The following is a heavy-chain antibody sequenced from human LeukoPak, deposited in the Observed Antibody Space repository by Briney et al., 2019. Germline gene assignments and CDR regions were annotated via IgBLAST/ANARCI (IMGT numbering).Heavy chain of an antibody. Sequence: SETLSLTCAVYGGSFSGYYWSWIRQPPGKGLEWIGEINHSGSTNYNPSLKSRVTISVDTSKNQFSLKLSSVTAADTAVYYCARELVVPAAMSLCAFDIWGQETMVTVSS. CDR2: INHSGST. J-gene: IGHJ3*02. D-gene: IGHD2-2*01. V-gene: IGHV4-34*01. CDR1: GGSFSGYY. CDR3: ARELVVPAAMSLCAFDI.